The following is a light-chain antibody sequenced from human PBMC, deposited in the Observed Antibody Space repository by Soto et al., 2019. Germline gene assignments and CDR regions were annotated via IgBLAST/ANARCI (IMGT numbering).Light chain of an antibody. V-gene: IGLV1-51*02. Sequence: QSVLTQPPSVSAAPGQKVTISCTGSSSNIGSTYLSWYQHLPGRAPTLLIYENNKRPSGIPDRFSGSNYGTSTTLGITGLRPEDEGDYDYCSWYTGLTTELFGGGTKLTVL. CDR2: ENN. J-gene: IGLJ3*02. CDR1: SSNIGSTY. CDR3: CSWYTGLTTEL.